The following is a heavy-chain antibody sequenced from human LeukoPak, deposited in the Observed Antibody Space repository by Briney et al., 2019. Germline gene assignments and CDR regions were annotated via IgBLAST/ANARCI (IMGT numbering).Heavy chain of an antibody. V-gene: IGHV4-38-2*02. CDR2: IYHSGST. D-gene: IGHD3-22*01. Sequence: PSETLSLTCTVSGYSITSGYYWGWIRQPPGKGLEWIGSIYHSGSTHYNPSLNSRVTISVDTSKNQFSLKLSSVTAADTAVYYCARDLLGYYDSSGYYSGIDYWGQGTLVTVSS. CDR1: GYSITSGYY. J-gene: IGHJ4*02. CDR3: ARDLLGYYDSSGYYSGIDY.